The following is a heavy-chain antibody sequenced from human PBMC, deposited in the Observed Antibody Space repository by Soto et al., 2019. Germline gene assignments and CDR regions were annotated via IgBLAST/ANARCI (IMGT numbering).Heavy chain of an antibody. CDR2: IYYSGST. Sequence: QLQLQESGPGLVKPSETLSLTCTVSGGSISSSSYYWGWIRQPPGKGLEWIGSIYYSGSTYYNPALNSRVTISVDTSKNRFSLKLSSVTAADTAVYSSAGLFPHSGSYLDYWGQGTLVTVSS. V-gene: IGHV4-39*01. CDR3: AGLFPHSGSYLDY. J-gene: IGHJ4*02. D-gene: IGHD1-26*01. CDR1: GGSISSSSYY.